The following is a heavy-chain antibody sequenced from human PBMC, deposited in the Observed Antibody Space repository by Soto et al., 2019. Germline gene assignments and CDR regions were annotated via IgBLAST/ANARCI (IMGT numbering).Heavy chain of an antibody. CDR1: GFTFSSYS. J-gene: IGHJ6*02. CDR3: ARDSGSSPGVNYYYYGMDV. V-gene: IGHV3-21*01. D-gene: IGHD1-26*01. Sequence: VQLVESGGGLVKPGGSLRLSCAASGFTFSSYSMNWVRQAPGKGLEWVSSISSSSSYIYYADSVKGRFTISRDNAKNSLYLQMNSLRAEDTAVYYCARDSGSSPGVNYYYYGMDVWGQGTTVTVSS. CDR2: ISSSSSYI.